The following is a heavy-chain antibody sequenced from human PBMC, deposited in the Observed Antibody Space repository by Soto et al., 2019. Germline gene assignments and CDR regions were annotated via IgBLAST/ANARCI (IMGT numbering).Heavy chain of an antibody. CDR3: ARGPVYSNSAYFDF. J-gene: IGHJ4*02. Sequence: QVQLQESGPGLVKPSQTLSLTCTVSGGSISSGNYYWTWIRQHPGKGLEWIAYIYYSGTTYYNPSLKSRVTISADTSRNQFSLKLNPVTAADTAVYYCARGPVYSNSAYFDFWGQGTQATVSS. CDR1: GGSISSGNYY. D-gene: IGHD4-4*01. V-gene: IGHV4-31*03. CDR2: IYYSGTT.